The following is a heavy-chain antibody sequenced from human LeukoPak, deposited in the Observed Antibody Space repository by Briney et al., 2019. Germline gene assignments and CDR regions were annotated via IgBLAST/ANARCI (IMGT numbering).Heavy chain of an antibody. CDR3: ARDKSVGATPFDY. CDR2: IKQDGSEK. V-gene: IGHV3-7*03. CDR1: GFTFSGYG. Sequence: PGGSLRLSCAASGFTFSGYGMHWVRQAPGKGLEWLANIKQDGSEKYYVDSVKGRFTISRDNAKKSLYLQMNSLRAEDTAVYYCARDKSVGATPFDYWGQGILVTVSS. J-gene: IGHJ4*02. D-gene: IGHD1-26*01.